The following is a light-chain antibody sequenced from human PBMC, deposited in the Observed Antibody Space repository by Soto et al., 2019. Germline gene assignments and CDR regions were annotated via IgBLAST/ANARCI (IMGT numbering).Light chain of an antibody. CDR1: QSISRN. CDR3: QQYDNWPFT. Sequence: EIVMTQSPATLSVSPGERATLSCRASQSISRNLAWYQQKPGQSPRLLIYGASARATGIPARFSGSGSGTEFTLTISNLQSEDFALYSCQQYDNWPFTFGPGTKVDIK. CDR2: GAS. J-gene: IGKJ3*01. V-gene: IGKV3-15*01.